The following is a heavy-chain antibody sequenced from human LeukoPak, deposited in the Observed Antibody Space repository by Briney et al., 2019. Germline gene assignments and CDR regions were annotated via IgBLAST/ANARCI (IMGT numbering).Heavy chain of an antibody. CDR3: ARARWTSTATTYYLDH. V-gene: IGHV1-3*01. D-gene: IGHD4-17*01. CDR2: IDANNGKT. Sequence: ASVKVSCKASGYTFTSYAIHWVRQAPGQRLEWMGWIDANNGKTKYSQNFQGRVTITRDTSTTTDYMDLSSLRSEDTAVYYCARARWTSTATTYYLDHWGQGTLVTVSS. CDR1: GYTFTSYA. J-gene: IGHJ4*02.